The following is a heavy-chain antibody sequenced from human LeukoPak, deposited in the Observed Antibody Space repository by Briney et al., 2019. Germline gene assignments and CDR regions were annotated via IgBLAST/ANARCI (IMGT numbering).Heavy chain of an antibody. CDR2: IYYSGST. J-gene: IGHJ4*02. V-gene: IGHV4-59*05. Sequence: SETLSLTCSVSGGSITNSYWSWIRQPPGKGLEWIGSIYYSGSTYYNPSLKSRVTISVDTSKNQFSLKLSSVTAADTAVYYCARLSPYDSSGFGDYWGQGTLVTVSS. D-gene: IGHD3-22*01. CDR1: GGSITNSY. CDR3: ARLSPYDSSGFGDY.